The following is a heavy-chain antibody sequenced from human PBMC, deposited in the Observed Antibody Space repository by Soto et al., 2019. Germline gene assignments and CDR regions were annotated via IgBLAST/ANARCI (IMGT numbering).Heavy chain of an antibody. CDR3: AREGNGYEDY. J-gene: IGHJ4*02. CDR2: ISGKNDKS. CDR1: GYTFIRYG. V-gene: IGHV1-18*04. Sequence: QVQLVQSGGEIKKPGASVNVSCKASGYTFIRYGISWVRQAPGQGFEWMGWISGKNDKSNHAQKFRRRITMTTDTSTKTAYLEVRSLGSGDTAIYYCAREGNGYEDYWGQGTLVTVSS. D-gene: IGHD5-18*01.